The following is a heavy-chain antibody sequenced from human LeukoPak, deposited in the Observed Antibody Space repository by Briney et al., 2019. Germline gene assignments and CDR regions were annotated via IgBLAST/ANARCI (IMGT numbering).Heavy chain of an antibody. CDR1: GGTFSSYA. J-gene: IGHJ4*02. Sequence: SVKVSCKASGGTFSSYAISWVRQAPGQGLEWMGGIIPIFGTANYAQKLQGRVTMTIDTSTSTAYMELRSLRSDDTAVYYCARDSDFMVATGNDYWGQGTLVTVSS. CDR3: ARDSDFMVATGNDY. D-gene: IGHD5-12*01. CDR2: IIPIFGTA. V-gene: IGHV1-69*05.